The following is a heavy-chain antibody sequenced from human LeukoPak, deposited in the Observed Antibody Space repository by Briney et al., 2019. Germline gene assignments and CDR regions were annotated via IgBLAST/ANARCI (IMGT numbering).Heavy chain of an antibody. CDR3: ARERVVPAAIRWPFFDP. CDR1: GFTFSSYS. V-gene: IGHV3-21*01. Sequence: GGSLRLSCAASGFTFSSYSMNWVRQAPGKGLEGVSSISSSSSYIYYADSVKGRFTISRDNAKNSLYLQMNSLRAEDTAVYYCARERVVPAAIRWPFFDPWGQGTLVTVSS. J-gene: IGHJ5*02. D-gene: IGHD2-2*01. CDR2: ISSSSSYI.